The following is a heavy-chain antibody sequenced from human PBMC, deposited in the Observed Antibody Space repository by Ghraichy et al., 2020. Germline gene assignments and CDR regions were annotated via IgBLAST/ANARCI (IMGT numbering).Heavy chain of an antibody. Sequence: GESLNISCAASGFTFNTYSMNWVRQAPGKGLEWLSYISSSTSTIYYADSVKGRFTISRDNDRNSLYLRMNSLRDEDTAVYYCARAHRGYSYGSFDYWGQGTLVTVSS. V-gene: IGHV3-48*02. CDR1: GFTFNTYS. J-gene: IGHJ4*02. CDR3: ARAHRGYSYGSFDY. D-gene: IGHD5-18*01. CDR2: ISSSTSTI.